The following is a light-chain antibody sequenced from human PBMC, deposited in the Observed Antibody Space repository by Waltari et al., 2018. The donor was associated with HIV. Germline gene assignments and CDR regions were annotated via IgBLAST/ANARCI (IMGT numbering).Light chain of an antibody. CDR2: INM. V-gene: IGLV1-44*01. CDR1: SPNIGSNT. Sequence: QSVLTQPPSASGTPGQRVTISCSGSSPNIGSNTVNWYQQLPGTAPKLLIYINMQRPSGDANRCAGSKCAKSASLAISGLQSEDEADYDCAAWDGSLSGPKYVFGSGTKVTVL. CDR3: AAWDGSLSGPKYV. J-gene: IGLJ1*01.